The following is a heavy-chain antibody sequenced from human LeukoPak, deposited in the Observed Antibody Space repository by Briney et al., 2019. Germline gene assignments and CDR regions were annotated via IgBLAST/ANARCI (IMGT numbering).Heavy chain of an antibody. CDR2: TSGSGGRS. V-gene: IGHV3-23*01. D-gene: IGHD3-16*01. Sequence: GGCLRLSCAVSGFTFSSYAMSWVRQAPGKGLEWVSGTSGSGGRSYYADSVKGRFTISRDNSKNMLYLEMNSLRVDDTAVYYCAKKGASPGWFDPWGQGTLVIVSA. J-gene: IGHJ5*02. CDR1: GFTFSSYA. CDR3: AKKGASPGWFDP.